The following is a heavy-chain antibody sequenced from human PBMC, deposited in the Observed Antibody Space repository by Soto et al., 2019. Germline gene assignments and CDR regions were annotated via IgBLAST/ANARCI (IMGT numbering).Heavy chain of an antibody. CDR3: ARDRGP. D-gene: IGHD3-10*01. CDR2: ISGSGGYT. J-gene: IGHJ5*02. V-gene: IGHV3-11*06. Sequence: QMQLVESGGGLVKPGESLRLSCATSGFSFSDYYMSWIRQAPGEGLEWLSYISGSGGYTNYADSVRGRFTISRDNAKNSLYLQMNSLGVEDTAVYYCARDRGPWGQGTLVTVSS. CDR1: GFSFSDYY.